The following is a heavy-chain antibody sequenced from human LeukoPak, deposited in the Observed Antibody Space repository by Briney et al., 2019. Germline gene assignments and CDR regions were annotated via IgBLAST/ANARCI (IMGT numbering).Heavy chain of an antibody. D-gene: IGHD3-22*01. J-gene: IGHJ5*02. CDR1: GITVSTNY. Sequence: GGSLRLSCAASGITVSTNYMSWVRQAPGKGLEWVSVIYSGGGTYYADSVKGRFTISRDNSKNTLYLQMNSLRAEDTAVYYCARGRSYYYDSSGYYFVEWFDPWGQGTLVTVSS. V-gene: IGHV3-66*01. CDR2: IYSGGGT. CDR3: ARGRSYYYDSSGYYFVEWFDP.